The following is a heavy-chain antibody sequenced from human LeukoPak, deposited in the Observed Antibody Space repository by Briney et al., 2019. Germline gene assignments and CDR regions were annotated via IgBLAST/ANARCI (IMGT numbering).Heavy chain of an antibody. Sequence: PSETLSLTCTASGGSISSSSYYWGWIRQPPGKGLEWIGSIYYSGSTYYNPSLKSRVTISVDTSKNQFSLKLSSVTAADTAVYYCARLPAPYCSSTSCKAYWGQGTLVTVSS. CDR1: GGSISSSSYY. J-gene: IGHJ4*02. CDR3: ARLPAPYCSSTSCKAY. V-gene: IGHV4-39*01. CDR2: IYYSGST. D-gene: IGHD2-2*01.